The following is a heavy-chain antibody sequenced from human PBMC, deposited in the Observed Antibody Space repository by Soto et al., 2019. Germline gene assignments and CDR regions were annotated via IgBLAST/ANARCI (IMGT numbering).Heavy chain of an antibody. CDR1: GYTFTGDY. CDR2: INPNVGRA. V-gene: IGHV1-69*13. CDR3: ASGSGGATMDF. Sequence: SVKVSCTASGYTFTGDYMHWVRQAPGQGLEWMGWINPNVGRANYAQKFQGRVTITADESTSTAYMELSSLRSEDTAVYYCASGSGGATMDFWGQGTMVNVSS. D-gene: IGHD1-26*01. J-gene: IGHJ6*02.